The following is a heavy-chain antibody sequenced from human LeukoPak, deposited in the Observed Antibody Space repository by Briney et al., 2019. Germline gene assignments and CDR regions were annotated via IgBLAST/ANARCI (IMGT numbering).Heavy chain of an antibody. D-gene: IGHD5-12*01. CDR1: GFTFSSYA. Sequence: GGSLRLSCAASGFTFSSYAMHWVRQAPGKGLEWVAVISYDGSNKYYADSVKGRFTISRDNAKNTLYLQMNSLRAEDTGLYFCAPLSVTTRDFDYWAREPWSPSPQ. J-gene: IGHJ4*02. CDR2: ISYDGSNK. CDR3: APLSVTTRDFDY. V-gene: IGHV3-30-3*01.